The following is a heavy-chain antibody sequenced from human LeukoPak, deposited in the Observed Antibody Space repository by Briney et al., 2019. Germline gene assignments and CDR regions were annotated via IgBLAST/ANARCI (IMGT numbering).Heavy chain of an antibody. D-gene: IGHD6-6*01. CDR1: GDSVTSNSAA. V-gene: IGHV6-1*01. J-gene: IGHJ6*04. Sequence: SQTLSLTCAISGDSVTSNSAAWNWLRQSPSRGLEWLGRTYYRSKWYNDYAVSVKSPITINPDTSKNQFSLQLNSVTPEDTAVYYCARYSVGFEYSSSSAHGRDVWGEGTTVTVSS. CDR2: TYYRSKWYN. CDR3: ARYSVGFEYSSSSAHGRDV.